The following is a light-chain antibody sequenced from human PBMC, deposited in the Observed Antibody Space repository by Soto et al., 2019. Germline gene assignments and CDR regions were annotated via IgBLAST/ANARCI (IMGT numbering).Light chain of an antibody. J-gene: IGKJ3*01. CDR3: MQGLQIPLT. CDR2: LGS. CDR1: QSLLNSNGNNH. Sequence: DIVMTQSPLSLPVTPGEPASISCRSSQSLLNSNGNNHLNWYLQKPGQSPQLLIYLGSNRASGVHDRVSVSGSGKDFTLNISSVEAEDVGVYYCMQGLQIPLTFGPGTKVDIK. V-gene: IGKV2-28*01.